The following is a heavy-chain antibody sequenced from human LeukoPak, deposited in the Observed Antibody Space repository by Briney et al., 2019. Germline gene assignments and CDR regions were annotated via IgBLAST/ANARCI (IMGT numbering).Heavy chain of an antibody. CDR1: GFTFSSYG. CDR3: AKVLAAGTFYFDY. CDR2: IRYDGSNK. J-gene: IGHJ4*02. V-gene: IGHV3-30*02. D-gene: IGHD6-13*01. Sequence: GGSLRLSCAASGFTFSSYGMHWVRQAPGKGLEWVAFIRYDGSNKYYADSVKGRFTISRDNSKNTLYLQMNSLRAEDTAVYYCAKVLAAGTFYFDYWGQGTLVTVSS.